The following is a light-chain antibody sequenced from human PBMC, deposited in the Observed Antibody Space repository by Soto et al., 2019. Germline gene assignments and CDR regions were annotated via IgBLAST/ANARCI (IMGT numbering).Light chain of an antibody. Sequence: QSALTQPASVSGSPGQSITISCTGTSSDIGDYNYVSWYQQHPGKAPKLMIYEVSYRPSGVSNRFSGSKSGITASQTISGLQAEDEADYSCSSYTGSSTLVFGGGTKLTVL. CDR2: EVS. V-gene: IGLV2-14*01. CDR3: SSYTGSSTLV. CDR1: SSDIGDYNY. J-gene: IGLJ3*02.